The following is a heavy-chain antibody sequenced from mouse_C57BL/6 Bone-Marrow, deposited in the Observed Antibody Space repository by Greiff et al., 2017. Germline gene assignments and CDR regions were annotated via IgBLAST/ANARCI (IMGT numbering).Heavy chain of an antibody. CDR2: IDPSDSYT. J-gene: IGHJ3*01. CDR3: ARSITTVVATSPYAY. V-gene: IGHV1-69*01. Sequence: VKLQQPGAELVMPGASVKLSCKASGYTFTSYWMHWVKQRPGQGLEWIGEIDPSDSYTNYTQKFKGKSTLTVDKSSSTAYMQRSSLTSEDSAVYYCARSITTVVATSPYAYWGQGTLDTVSA. CDR1: GYTFTSYW. D-gene: IGHD1-1*01.